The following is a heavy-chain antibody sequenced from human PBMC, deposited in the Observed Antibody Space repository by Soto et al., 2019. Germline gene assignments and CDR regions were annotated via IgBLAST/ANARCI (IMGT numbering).Heavy chain of an antibody. D-gene: IGHD5-18*01. V-gene: IGHV3-33*01. CDR3: ARDQGHSQGQTHYYYGMDV. Sequence: GGSLRLSCAASGFTFSSYGMHWVRQAPGKGLEWVAVIWYDGSNKYYADSVKGRFTISRDNSKNTLYLQMNSLRAEDTAVYYCARDQGHSQGQTHYYYGMDVWGQGTTVTVSS. CDR2: IWYDGSNK. CDR1: GFTFSSYG. J-gene: IGHJ6*02.